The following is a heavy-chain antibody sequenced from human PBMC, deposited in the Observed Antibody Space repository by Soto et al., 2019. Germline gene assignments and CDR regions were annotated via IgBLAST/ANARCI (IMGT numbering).Heavy chain of an antibody. D-gene: IGHD1-1*01. CDR1: GFSFNIFG. J-gene: IGHJ3*01. CDR3: AKDAYNAAFDA. Sequence: GESLKISCATSGFSFNIFGMHWVRQAPGKALEWVGLISKNGDNQYYGDSAKGRFIISRDNPKNSLYLQLHSLRPDDTAVYYCAKDAYNAAFDAWGQGTMVTVSS. CDR2: ISKNGDNQ. V-gene: IGHV3-30*18.